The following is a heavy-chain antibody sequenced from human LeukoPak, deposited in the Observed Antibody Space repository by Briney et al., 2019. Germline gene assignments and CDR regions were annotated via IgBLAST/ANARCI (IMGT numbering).Heavy chain of an antibody. CDR1: GGTFSSYA. CDR3: ATDLRYSSSSYFFFDY. J-gene: IGHJ4*02. CDR2: FDPEDGET. V-gene: IGHV1-24*01. D-gene: IGHD6-6*01. Sequence: ASVKVSCKASGGTFSSYAISWVRQAPGKGLEWMGGFDPEDGETIYAQKFQGRVTMTEDTSTDTAYMELSSLRSEDTAVYYCATDLRYSSSSYFFFDYWGQGTLVTVSS.